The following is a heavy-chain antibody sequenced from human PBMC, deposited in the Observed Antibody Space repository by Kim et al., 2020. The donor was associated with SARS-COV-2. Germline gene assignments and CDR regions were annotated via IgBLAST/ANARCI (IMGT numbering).Heavy chain of an antibody. D-gene: IGHD3-10*01. J-gene: IGHJ4*02. CDR3: AKDLLYVPGRGYFDS. V-gene: IGHV3-23*01. Sequence: DSVRGRFTIPRDNSKNTLFLQMDSLRVDDTAVYYCAKDLLYVPGRGYFDSWGQGVVVTVSS.